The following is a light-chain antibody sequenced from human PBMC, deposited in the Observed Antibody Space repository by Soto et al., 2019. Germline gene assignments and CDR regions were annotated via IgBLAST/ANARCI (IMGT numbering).Light chain of an antibody. V-gene: IGKV4-1*01. Sequence: DIVMTQSPDSLAVSLGERATINCKSSQSVLYSSNNKNYLAWYQQKPGQPPKLLIYWASTRESGVPDRFSGSGSRTDFTLTISSLQAEDVAVYYCQQYYSTEVTFRQGTKVEIK. J-gene: IGKJ1*01. CDR2: WAS. CDR1: QSVLYSSNNKNY. CDR3: QQYYSTEVT.